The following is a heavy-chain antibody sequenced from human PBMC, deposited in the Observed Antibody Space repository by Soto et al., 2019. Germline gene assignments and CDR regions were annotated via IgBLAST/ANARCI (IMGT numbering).Heavy chain of an antibody. CDR2: IYYSGST. CDR1: GGSISSGDYY. D-gene: IGHD3-10*01. CDR3: ARHNYGSGSTYFDY. J-gene: IGHJ4*02. V-gene: IGHV4-30-4*01. Sequence: SETLSLTCTVSGGSISSGDYYWSWIRQPPGTGLEWIGYIYYSGSTYYNPSLKSRVTISVDTSKNQFSLKLNSVTAADTAVYYCARHNYGSGSTYFDYWGQGTLVTVSS.